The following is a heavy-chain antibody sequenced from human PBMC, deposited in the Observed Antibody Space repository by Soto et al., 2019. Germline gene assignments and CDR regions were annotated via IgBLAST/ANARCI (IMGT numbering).Heavy chain of an antibody. D-gene: IGHD6-13*01. CDR2: IYPGDSDT. CDR3: ARRIAAAGTAYYYGMDV. V-gene: IGHV5-51*01. CDR1: GYSFTSYC. J-gene: IGHJ6*02. Sequence: PGESLKISCKGSGYSFTSYCIGWVRQMPGKGLEWMGIIYPGDSDTRYSPSFQGQVTISADKSISTAYLQWSSLKASDTAMYYCARRIAAAGTAYYYGMDVWGQGTTVTVSS.